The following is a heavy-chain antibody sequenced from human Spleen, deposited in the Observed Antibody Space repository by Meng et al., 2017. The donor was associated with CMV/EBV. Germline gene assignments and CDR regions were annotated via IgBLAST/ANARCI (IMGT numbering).Heavy chain of an antibody. J-gene: IGHJ4*02. Sequence: GSLRLSCAVSGDSISSYKWWTWVRQPPGKGLEWIGEIYQSGNTNYNPSLKSRVTMSLDKSKNQFSLKLNTVTAADTAVYYCAGHYYDTDGYYPPPFDYWGQGALVTVSS. CDR3: AGHYYDTDGYYPPPFDY. D-gene: IGHD3-22*01. V-gene: IGHV4-4*02. CDR2: IYQSGNT. CDR1: GDSISSYKW.